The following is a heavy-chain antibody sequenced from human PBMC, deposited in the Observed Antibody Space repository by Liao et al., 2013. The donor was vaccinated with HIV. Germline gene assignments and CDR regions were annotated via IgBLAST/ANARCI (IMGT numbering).Heavy chain of an antibody. D-gene: IGHD1-1*01. V-gene: IGHV4-34*02. CDR2: INHSGHT. CDR1: NGSFSAYY. CDR3: VRGTGRSNWPMADH. Sequence: QVHLQQWGAGLLKPSETLSLTCAVYNGSFSAYYWSWIRQPPGKGLEWIGEINHSGHTNYNPSLQSRVILSVDTSVNQFSLVVNSVTAADTALYYCVRGTGRSNWPMADHWGQGTPVTVSS. J-gene: IGHJ1*01.